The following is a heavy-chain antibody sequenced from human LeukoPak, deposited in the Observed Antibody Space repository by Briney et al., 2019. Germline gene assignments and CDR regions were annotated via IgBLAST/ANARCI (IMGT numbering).Heavy chain of an antibody. D-gene: IGHD4-17*01. V-gene: IGHV3-21*01. CDR3: ARFGDYDGY. CDR2: ISSGSSFI. J-gene: IGHJ4*02. Sequence: PGGSLRLSCAASGFTFSNYAMNWVRQAPGKGLEWVSSISSGSSFIHYADSVKSRFTLSRDNAKNSLYLQMKSVTAEDTAVDYGARFGDYDGYWGQGTLVTVSS. CDR1: GFTFSNYA.